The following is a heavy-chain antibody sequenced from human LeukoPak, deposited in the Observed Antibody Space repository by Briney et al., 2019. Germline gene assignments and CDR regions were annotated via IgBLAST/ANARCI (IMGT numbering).Heavy chain of an antibody. Sequence: SETLSLTCTVSGGSISSGGYYYSWIRQHPGKGLEWIGYIYYSGNTYYNPSLKSRFTMSVDTSKNQFSLKLNFVTAADTAVYYCARGPSFGSGSRFDLWGRGTLVTVSS. J-gene: IGHJ2*01. CDR1: GGSISSGGYY. V-gene: IGHV4-31*03. CDR3: ARGPSFGSGSRFDL. CDR2: IYYSGNT. D-gene: IGHD6-25*01.